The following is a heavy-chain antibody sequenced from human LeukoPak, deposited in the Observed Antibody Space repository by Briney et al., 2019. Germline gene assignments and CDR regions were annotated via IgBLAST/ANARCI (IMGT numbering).Heavy chain of an antibody. CDR3: VKERSGGFFDY. Sequence: PGGSLRLSCSASGFTFSSYAMHWVRQAPGRGLEYVSAIRSSWGSTYYADLVKGRFTISRDNSKNTLYLQMSSLRPEDTAVYFCVKERSGGFFDYWGQGTRVTVSS. V-gene: IGHV3-64D*09. CDR1: GFTFSSYA. D-gene: IGHD1-26*01. CDR2: IRSSWGST. J-gene: IGHJ4*02.